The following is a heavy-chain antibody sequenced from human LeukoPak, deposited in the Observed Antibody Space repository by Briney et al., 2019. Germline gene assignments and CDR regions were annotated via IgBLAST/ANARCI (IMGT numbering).Heavy chain of an antibody. D-gene: IGHD5-18*01. CDR3: ANVRRYNYGFVDT. CDR1: GDSISNYY. Sequence: SETLSLTCIFSGDSISNYYWSWIRQPPGKGLEWIGYISYSGATNYNPSLKSRVTLSVDTSKNQFSLKLSSVTAADTATYYCANVRRYNYGFVDTWGQGILVTVSS. V-gene: IGHV4-59*01. J-gene: IGHJ5*02. CDR2: ISYSGAT.